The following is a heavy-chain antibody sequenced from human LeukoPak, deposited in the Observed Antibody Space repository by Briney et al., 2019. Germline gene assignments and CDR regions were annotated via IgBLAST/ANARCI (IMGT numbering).Heavy chain of an antibody. V-gene: IGHV3-7*01. CDR3: ASLGYCTSSSCYYGMDV. J-gene: IGHJ6*02. CDR2: IKQDGSEK. CDR1: GFTFSSYW. D-gene: IGHD2-2*01. Sequence: GGSLRLSCAASGFTFSSYWMTWVRQAPGKGLEWVANIKQDGSEKYYVDSVKGRFTISRDNAKNSLYLQMSSLRAEDTAVYYCASLGYCTSSSCYYGMDVWGQGTTVTVSS.